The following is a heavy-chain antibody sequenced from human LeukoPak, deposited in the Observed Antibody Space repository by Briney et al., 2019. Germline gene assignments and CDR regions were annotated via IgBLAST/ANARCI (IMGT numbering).Heavy chain of an antibody. Sequence: SETLSLTCAVHGGSFSDYYWTWIRQPPGKGLEWIGQIIHSGSTSYNPSLRSRVTISVDTSKNQFSLKLSSVTAADTAVYYCARDPCRGTSFDSWGQGTLVTVSS. CDR2: IIHSGST. J-gene: IGHJ4*02. CDR3: ARDPCRGTSFDS. CDR1: GGSFSDYY. D-gene: IGHD2-2*01. V-gene: IGHV4-34*12.